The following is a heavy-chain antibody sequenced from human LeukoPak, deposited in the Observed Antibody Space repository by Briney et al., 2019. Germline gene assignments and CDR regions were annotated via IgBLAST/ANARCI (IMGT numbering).Heavy chain of an antibody. V-gene: IGHV3-43*02. J-gene: IGHJ1*01. CDR1: GFTFDDYA. D-gene: IGHD3-10*01. Sequence: GGSLRLSCAASGFTFDDYAIDWVRQAPGKGLEWVSLISGGGERTYYTESVKGRFTISRDNSKNTLYLQINSLRSEDTAFYFCATTPGEGSEYFQYWGQGTLVTVSS. CDR2: ISGGGERT. CDR3: ATTPGEGSEYFQY.